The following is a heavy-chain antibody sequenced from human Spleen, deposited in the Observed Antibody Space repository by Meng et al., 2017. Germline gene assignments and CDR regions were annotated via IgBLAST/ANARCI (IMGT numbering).Heavy chain of an antibody. J-gene: IGHJ4*02. V-gene: IGHV4-34*10. CDR3: ARGPITETHDFDS. CDR1: GGSLSGYY. CDR2: IKHSGST. D-gene: IGHD4-17*01. Sequence: QGQLQESGPGLVKPSETLSLTCAVYGGSLSGYYWSWIRQPPGRGLEWIGQIKHSGSTIYNPSLKSRVTISLDTSNNHFSLKLNSVTAADTAVYFCARGPITETHDFDSWGQGTLVTVSS.